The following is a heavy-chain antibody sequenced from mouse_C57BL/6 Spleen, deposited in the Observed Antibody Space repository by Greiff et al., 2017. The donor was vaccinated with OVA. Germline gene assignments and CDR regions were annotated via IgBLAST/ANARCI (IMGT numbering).Heavy chain of an antibody. Sequence: EVKLVESGGGLVKPGGSLKLSCAASGFTFSDYGMHWVRQAPEKGLEWVAYISSGSSTIYYADTVKGRFTISRDNAKNTLFLQMTSLRSEDTDMYYCASGGAYDDDWYFEVWGTGATVTVSS. CDR2: ISSGSSTI. D-gene: IGHD2-4*01. CDR3: ASGGAYDDDWYFEV. J-gene: IGHJ1*03. CDR1: GFTFSDYG. V-gene: IGHV5-17*01.